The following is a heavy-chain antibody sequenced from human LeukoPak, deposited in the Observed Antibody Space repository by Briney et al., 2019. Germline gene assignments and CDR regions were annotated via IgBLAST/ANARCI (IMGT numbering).Heavy chain of an antibody. CDR2: INHSGST. D-gene: IGHD5-12*01. CDR3: ARQPRWLRWFDP. CDR1: GGSFSGYY. V-gene: IGHV4-34*01. Sequence: PSETLSLTCAVYGGSFSGYYWSWIRQPPGKGLEWIGEINHSGSTNYNPSPKSRVTISVDTSKNQFSLKLSSVTAADTAVYYCARQPRWLRWFDPWGQGTLVTVSS. J-gene: IGHJ5*02.